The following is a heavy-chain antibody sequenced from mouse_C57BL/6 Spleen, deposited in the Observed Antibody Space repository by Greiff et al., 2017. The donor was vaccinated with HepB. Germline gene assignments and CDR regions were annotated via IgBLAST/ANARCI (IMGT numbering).Heavy chain of an antibody. CDR1: GYTFTSYW. D-gene: IGHD2-3*01. V-gene: IGHV1-61*01. CDR3: ARYDCYYRPWFAY. Sequence: VQLQQPGAELVRPGSSVKLSCKASGYTFTSYWMDWVKQRPGQGLEWIGNIYPSDSETHYNQKFKDKATLTVDKSSSTAYMQLSSLTSEDSAVYYCARYDCYYRPWFAYWGQGTLVTVSA. J-gene: IGHJ3*01. CDR2: IYPSDSET.